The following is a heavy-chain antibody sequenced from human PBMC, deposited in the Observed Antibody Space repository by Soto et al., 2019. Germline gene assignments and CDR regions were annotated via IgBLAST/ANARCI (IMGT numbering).Heavy chain of an antibody. CDR1: GVTFSSYA. D-gene: IGHD1-7*01. Sequence: PGGSLKLSCAASGVTFSSYAMSWVRQAPGKGLEWVSAISGSGGSTYYADSVKGRFTISRDNSKNTLYLQMNSLRAEDTAVYYCAKVNWNYDLLDPWGQGTLVTVSS. J-gene: IGHJ5*02. V-gene: IGHV3-23*01. CDR3: AKVNWNYDLLDP. CDR2: ISGSGGST.